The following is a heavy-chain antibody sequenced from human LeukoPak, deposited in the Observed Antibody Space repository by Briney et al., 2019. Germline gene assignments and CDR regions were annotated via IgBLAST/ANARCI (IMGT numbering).Heavy chain of an antibody. CDR2: IYHSGST. V-gene: IGHV4-30-2*01. J-gene: IGHJ4*02. CDR1: GGSISSGGYY. D-gene: IGHD6-19*01. Sequence: SQTLSLTCTVSGGSISSGGYYWSWIRQPPGKGLEWIGYIYHSGSTNYNPSLKSRVTISVDTSKNQFSLKLSSVTAADTAVYYCARAYGYSSGWYGSQVFDYWGQGTLVTVSS. CDR3: ARAYGYSSGWYGSQVFDY.